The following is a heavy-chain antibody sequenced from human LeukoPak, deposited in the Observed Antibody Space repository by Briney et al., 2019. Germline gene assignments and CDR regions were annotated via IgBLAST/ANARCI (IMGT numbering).Heavy chain of an antibody. J-gene: IGHJ5*02. D-gene: IGHD2-2*01. CDR3: ARGARRGYCSSTSCWKGFDP. CDR1: GGSFSGYY. CDR2: INHSGST. V-gene: IGHV4-34*01. Sequence: SETLSLTCAVYGGSFSGYYWSWIRQPPGKGLEWIGEINHSGSTNHNPSLKSRVTISVDTSKNQFSLKLSSVTAADTAVYYCARGARRGYCSSTSCWKGFDPWGQGTLVTVSS.